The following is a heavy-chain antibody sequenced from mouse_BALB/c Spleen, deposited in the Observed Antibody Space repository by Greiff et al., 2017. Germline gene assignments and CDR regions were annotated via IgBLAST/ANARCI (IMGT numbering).Heavy chain of an antibody. D-gene: IGHD2-4*01. CDR1: GYTFTSYT. J-gene: IGHJ3*01. CDR2: INPSSGYT. Sequence: QVQLKQSAAELARPGASVKMSCKASGYTFTSYTMHWVKQRPGQGLEWIGYINPSSGYTEYNQKFKDKTTLTADKSSSTAYMQLSSLTSEDSAVYYCARYYDYDRSWFAYWGQGTLVTVSA. V-gene: IGHV1-4*02. CDR3: ARYYDYDRSWFAY.